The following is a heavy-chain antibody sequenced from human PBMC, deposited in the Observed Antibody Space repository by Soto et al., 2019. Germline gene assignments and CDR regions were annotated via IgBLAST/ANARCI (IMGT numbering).Heavy chain of an antibody. CDR1: EGCSSSYY. Sequence: PRSLTCTVAEGCSSSYYRSRIRQHPGKGLEWIGYIYYSGSTNYNPSLKSRVTISVDTSKNQFSLKLSSVTAADTAVYYCATIEYSSPGAVKYGMDVSGQGTPVTVSS. CDR3: ATIEYSSPGAVKYGMDV. V-gene: IGHV4-59*01. J-gene: IGHJ6*02. CDR2: IYYSGST. D-gene: IGHD6-6*01.